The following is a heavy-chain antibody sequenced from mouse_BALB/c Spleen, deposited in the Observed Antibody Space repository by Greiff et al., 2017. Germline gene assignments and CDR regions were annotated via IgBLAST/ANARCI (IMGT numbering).Heavy chain of an antibody. J-gene: IGHJ3*01. CDR3: AARYGNYGWFAC. V-gene: IGHV1-7*01. Sequence: VKLMESGAELAKPGASVKMSCKASGYTFTSYWMHWVKQRPGQGLEWIGYINPSTGYTEYNQKFKDKATVTADKSSSTAYMQLSSLTSEDSAVYYCAARYGNYGWFACWGQVTLVTVSA. CDR2: INPSTGYT. CDR1: GYTFTSYW. D-gene: IGHD2-10*02.